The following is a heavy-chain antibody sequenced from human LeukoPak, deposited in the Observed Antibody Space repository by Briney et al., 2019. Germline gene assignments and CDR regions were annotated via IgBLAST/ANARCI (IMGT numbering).Heavy chain of an antibody. Sequence: SETLSLTCTVSGGSISSSSYYWGWIRQPPGKGLEWIGSIYYSGGTYYNPSLKSRVTISVDTSKNQFSLKLSSVTAADTAVYCCARHKFDGYSYGSRYYYYYMDVWGKGTTVTVPS. CDR2: IYYSGGT. V-gene: IGHV4-39*01. CDR1: GGSISSSSYY. J-gene: IGHJ6*03. CDR3: ARHKFDGYSYGSRYYYYYMDV. D-gene: IGHD5-18*01.